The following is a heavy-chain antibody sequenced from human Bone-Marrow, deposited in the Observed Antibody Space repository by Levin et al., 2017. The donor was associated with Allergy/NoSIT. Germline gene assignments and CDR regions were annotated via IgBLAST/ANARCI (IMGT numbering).Heavy chain of an antibody. V-gene: IGHV1-18*01. Sequence: ASVKVSCKASGYTFTSYGISWVRQAPGQGLEWMGWISAYNGNTNYAQKLQGRVTMTTDTSTSTAYMELRSLRSDDTAVYYCARGITMVRGVTYYYYYGMDGWGQGTTVTVSS. CDR1: GYTFTSYG. J-gene: IGHJ6*02. CDR2: ISAYNGNT. D-gene: IGHD3-10*01. CDR3: ARGITMVRGVTYYYYYGMDG.